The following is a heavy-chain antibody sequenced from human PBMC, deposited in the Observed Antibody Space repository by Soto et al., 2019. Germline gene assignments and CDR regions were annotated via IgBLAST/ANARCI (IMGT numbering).Heavy chain of an antibody. CDR1: GFTFSPYW. V-gene: IGHV3-7*05. J-gene: IGHJ4*02. D-gene: IGHD6-19*01. Sequence: EVQLVESGGGLVQPGGSLRLSCAVSGFTFSPYWMSWVRQAPGKGLQWVAIIKDDGGDEHYLEAVRGRFTISRDNAKKSLYLAMDSLRVEDTAVYYCAGGSGWISDSWGQGTLVTVSS. CDR3: AGGSGWISDS. CDR2: IKDDGGDE.